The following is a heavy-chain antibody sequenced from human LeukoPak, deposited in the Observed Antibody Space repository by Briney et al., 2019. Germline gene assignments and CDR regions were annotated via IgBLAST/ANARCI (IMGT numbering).Heavy chain of an antibody. D-gene: IGHD2-15*01. CDR3: ARARSGEDY. CDR1: GGSISSGDYY. CDR2: IYYSGTT. V-gene: IGHV4-30-4*01. J-gene: IGHJ4*02. Sequence: PSETLSLTCIVSGGSISSGDYYWSWIRQPPGKGLEWIGYIYYSGTTYYNPSLKSRVTISVDTSKNQFSLKLSSVTAADTAVYYCARARSGEDYWGQGTLVTVSS.